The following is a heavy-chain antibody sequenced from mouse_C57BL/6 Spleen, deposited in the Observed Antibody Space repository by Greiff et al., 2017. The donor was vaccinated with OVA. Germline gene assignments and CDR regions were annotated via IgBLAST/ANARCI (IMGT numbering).Heavy chain of an antibody. V-gene: IGHV1-39*01. CDR1: GYSFTDYN. D-gene: IGHD2-4*01. CDR3: ARGYDYDRAFYAMDY. J-gene: IGHJ4*01. Sequence: EVQLQESGPELVKPGASVKISCKASGYSFTDYNMNWVKQSNGKSLEWIGVINPNYGTTSYNQKFKGKATLTVDQSSSTAYMQLNSLTSEDSAVYYCARGYDYDRAFYAMDYWGQGTSVTVSS. CDR2: INPNYGTT.